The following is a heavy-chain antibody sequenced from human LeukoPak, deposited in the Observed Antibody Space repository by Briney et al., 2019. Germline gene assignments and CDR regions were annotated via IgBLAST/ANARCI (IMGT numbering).Heavy chain of an antibody. V-gene: IGHV3-21*01. CDR1: GLTFSSYS. CDR3: ASLARRLLWFGESADAFDI. D-gene: IGHD3-10*01. CDR2: ISSSSSYI. J-gene: IGHJ3*02. Sequence: GGSLRLSCAASGLTFSSYSMNWVRQAPGKGQEWVSSISSSSSYIYYADSVKGRFTISRDNAKNSLYLQMNSLRAEDTAVYYCASLARRLLWFGESADAFDIWGQGTMVTVSS.